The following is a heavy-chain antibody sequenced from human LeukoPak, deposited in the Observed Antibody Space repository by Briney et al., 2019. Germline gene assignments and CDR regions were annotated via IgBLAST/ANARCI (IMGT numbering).Heavy chain of an antibody. CDR2: IWYDGSNK. CDR1: GFTFSSYG. CDR3: AKGDATAGYYMDV. Sequence: GSLRLSCAASGFTFSSYGMHWVRQAPGKGLEWVAVIWYDGSNKYYADSVKGRFTISRDNSKNTLYLQMNSLRAEDTAVYYCAKGDATAGYYMDVWGKGTTVTVSS. V-gene: IGHV3-33*06. J-gene: IGHJ6*03. D-gene: IGHD5-18*01.